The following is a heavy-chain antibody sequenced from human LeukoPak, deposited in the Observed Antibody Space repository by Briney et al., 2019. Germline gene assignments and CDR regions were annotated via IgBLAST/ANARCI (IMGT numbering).Heavy chain of an antibody. D-gene: IGHD3-3*01. CDR1: GGTFSSYA. J-gene: IGHJ4*02. V-gene: IGHV1-69*05. Sequence: SVKVSCKASGGTFSSYAISWVRQAPGQGLEWMGRIIPIFGTASYAQKFQGRVTITTDESTSTAYMELRSLRSEDTAVYYCARDSEIFGVVTPTFDYWGQGTLVAVSS. CDR3: ARDSEIFGVVTPTFDY. CDR2: IIPIFGTA.